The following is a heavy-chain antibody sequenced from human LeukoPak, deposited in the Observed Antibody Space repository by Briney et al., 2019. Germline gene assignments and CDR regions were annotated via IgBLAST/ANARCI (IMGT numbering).Heavy chain of an antibody. D-gene: IGHD4-17*01. CDR3: ARDPNGDYIGTFDM. Sequence: GGCLRLSCAASEFTFSSYGMSWVRQAPGKGLEWVSSITGNSGSTQYADSVQGRFAISRDNSKNTLYLQMNSLRVEDTAVYFCARDPNGDYIGTFDMWGRGTMVSVSS. V-gene: IGHV3-23*01. CDR2: ITGNSGST. CDR1: EFTFSSYG. J-gene: IGHJ3*02.